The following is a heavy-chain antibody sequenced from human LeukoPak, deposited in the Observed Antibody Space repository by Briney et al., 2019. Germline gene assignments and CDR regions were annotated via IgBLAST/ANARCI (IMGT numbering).Heavy chain of an antibody. Sequence: PSETLSLTCAVSGGSISRSSYYWGWIRQPPGKGLEWIGSIYYSGSTYYNPSLKSRVTISVDTSKNQFSLKLSSVTAADTAVYYCARYLAAGYFDLWGRGTLVTVSS. CDR3: ARYLAAGYFDL. J-gene: IGHJ2*01. CDR2: IYYSGST. D-gene: IGHD6-25*01. CDR1: GGSISRSSYY. V-gene: IGHV4-39*01.